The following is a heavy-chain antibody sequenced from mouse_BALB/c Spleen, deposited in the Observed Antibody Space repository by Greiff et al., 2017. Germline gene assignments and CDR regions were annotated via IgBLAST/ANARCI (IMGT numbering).Heavy chain of an antibody. J-gene: IGHJ3*01. CDR3: ASIYYGYDGGFAY. CDR1: GFTFSSFG. Sequence: EVQRVESGGGLVQPGGSRKLSCAASGFTFSSFGMHWVRQAPEKGLEWVAYISSGSSTIYYADTVKGRFTISRDNPKNTLFLQMTSLRSEDTAMYYCASIYYGYDGGFAYWGQGTLVTVSA. V-gene: IGHV5-17*02. D-gene: IGHD2-2*01. CDR2: ISSGSSTI.